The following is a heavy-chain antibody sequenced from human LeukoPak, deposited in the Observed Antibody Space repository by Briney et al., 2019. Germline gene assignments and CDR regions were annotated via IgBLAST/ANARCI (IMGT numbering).Heavy chain of an antibody. CDR1: GGSISSYY. J-gene: IGHJ4*02. D-gene: IGHD5-12*01. CDR2: IYYSGST. Sequence: KPSETLSLTCTVSGGSISSYYWSWIRQPPGKGLEWIGYIYYSGSTNYNPSLKSRVTISVDTSKNQFSLKLSSVTAADTAVYYCARLPLGRYSGYDYPAYYWGQGTLVTVSS. CDR3: ARLPLGRYSGYDYPAYY. V-gene: IGHV4-59*08.